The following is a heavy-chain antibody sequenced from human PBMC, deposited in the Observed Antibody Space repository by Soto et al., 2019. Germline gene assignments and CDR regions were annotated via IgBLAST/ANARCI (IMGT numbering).Heavy chain of an antibody. CDR2: ISSSSSYI. D-gene: IGHD6-19*01. J-gene: IGHJ4*02. V-gene: IGHV3-21*01. CDR1: GFTFSSYS. Sequence: PGGSLRLSCAASGFTFSSYSMNWVRQAPGKGLEWVSSISSSSSYIYYADSVKGRFTISRDNAKNSLYLQMNSLRAEDTAVYYCARYSSGWYERDYWGQGTLVTVSS. CDR3: ARYSSGWYERDY.